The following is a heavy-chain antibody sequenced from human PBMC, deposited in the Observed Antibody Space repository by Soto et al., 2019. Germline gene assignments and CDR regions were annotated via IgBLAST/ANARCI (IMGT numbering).Heavy chain of an antibody. J-gene: IGHJ6*02. D-gene: IGHD1-7*01. CDR1: GYSLTSYW. CDR2: IYLGDSDT. Sequence: HGESLKISCQGSGYSLTSYWIGWVRQMPGKGLEWMGIIYLGDSDTRYSPSFEGQVIISADKSISTAYLQWRSLKASDTAIYYCARRRGLELRSGGPNYYYGLDVWGQGTTVTVSS. CDR3: ARRRGLELRSGGPNYYYGLDV. V-gene: IGHV5-51*01.